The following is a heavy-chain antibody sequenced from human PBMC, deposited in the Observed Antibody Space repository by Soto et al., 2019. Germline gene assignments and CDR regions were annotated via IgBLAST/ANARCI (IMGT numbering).Heavy chain of an antibody. CDR1: GGSISSGGYY. Sequence: QVQLQESGPGLVKPSQTLSLTCTVSGGSISSGGYYWSWIRQHPGKGLEWIGYIYYSGSTYYNPSLKSRVTISVDTSKNQFSLKLRSVTAADTAVYYCVRGALPSTSWYFDLWGRGTLVTVSS. J-gene: IGHJ2*01. D-gene: IGHD2-8*01. V-gene: IGHV4-31*03. CDR2: IYYSGST. CDR3: VRGALPSTSWYFDL.